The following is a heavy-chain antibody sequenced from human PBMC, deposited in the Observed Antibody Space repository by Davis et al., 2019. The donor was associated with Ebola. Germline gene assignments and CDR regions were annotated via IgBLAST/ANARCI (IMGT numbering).Heavy chain of an antibody. J-gene: IGHJ4*02. CDR3: ARDMWGVVAAFDY. CDR2: IYYSGST. CDR1: GGSIHTNSYY. D-gene: IGHD2-15*01. Sequence: PGGSLRLSCNVSGGSIHTNSYYWGWIRQPPGKGLEWIGSIYYSGSTYYNPSLKSRVTISVDTSKNQFSLKLSSVTAADTAVYYCARDMWGVVAAFDYWGQGTLVTVSS. V-gene: IGHV4-39*07.